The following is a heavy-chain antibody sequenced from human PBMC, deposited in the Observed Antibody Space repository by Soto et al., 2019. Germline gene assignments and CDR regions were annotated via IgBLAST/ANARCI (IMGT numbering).Heavy chain of an antibody. CDR3: ARLNYFDSSGYLPRDY. D-gene: IGHD3-22*01. CDR2: IYYTGST. J-gene: IGHJ4*02. Sequence: SETLSLTCTVSGGSVSSGTYYWTWIRQPPGKGLEWIGYIYYTGSTNYNPSLKSRVTISVDTSKNQFSLKLRSVTAADTAVYYCARLNYFDSSGYLPRDYWGQGTLVTVSS. CDR1: GGSVSSGTYY. V-gene: IGHV4-61*01.